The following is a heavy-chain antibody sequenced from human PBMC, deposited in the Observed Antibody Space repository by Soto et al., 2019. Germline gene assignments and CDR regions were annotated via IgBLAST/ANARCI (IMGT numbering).Heavy chain of an antibody. Sequence: GGSLRLSCAASGFTFSSYGMHWFRQAPGKGLEWVAVISYDGSNKYYADSVKGRFTISRDNSKNTLYLQMNSLRAEDTAVYYCAKEAYYGSGPYYYYGMDVWGQGTTVTVSS. CDR2: ISYDGSNK. V-gene: IGHV3-30*18. CDR1: GFTFSSYG. CDR3: AKEAYYGSGPYYYYGMDV. J-gene: IGHJ6*02. D-gene: IGHD3-10*01.